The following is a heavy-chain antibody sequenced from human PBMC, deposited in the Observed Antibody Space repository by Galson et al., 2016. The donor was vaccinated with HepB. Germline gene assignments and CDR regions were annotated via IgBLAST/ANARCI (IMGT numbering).Heavy chain of an antibody. CDR2: IWDDGPNK. CDR3: ARDYVTTATRWFDP. Sequence: SLRLSCAASGFTFGSYGMHWVSQAPGKGLEWVAAIWDDGPNKYYADPVKGRFTISRDNSKNTLYLQMNSLRAEDTAVYYCARDYVTTATRWFDPWGQGTLVTVST. J-gene: IGHJ5*02. CDR1: GFTFGSYG. V-gene: IGHV3-33*01. D-gene: IGHD1-1*01.